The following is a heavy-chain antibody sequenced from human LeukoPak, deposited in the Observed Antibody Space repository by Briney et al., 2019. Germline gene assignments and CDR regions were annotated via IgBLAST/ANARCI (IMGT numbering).Heavy chain of an antibody. V-gene: IGHV1-69*05. D-gene: IGHD3-22*01. Sequence: SVKVSCKASGGTFSSYAISWVRQAPGQGLEWMGGIIPIFGTANYAQKFQGRVTMTTDTSTSTAYMELRSLRSDDTAVYYCARDDYYDSSGYYFYFNYWGQGTLVTVSS. CDR2: IIPIFGTA. CDR1: GGTFSSYA. J-gene: IGHJ4*02. CDR3: ARDDYYDSSGYYFYFNY.